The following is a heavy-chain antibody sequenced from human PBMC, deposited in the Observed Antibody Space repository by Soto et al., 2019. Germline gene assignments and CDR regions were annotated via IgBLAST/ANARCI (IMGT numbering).Heavy chain of an antibody. J-gene: IGHJ5*02. D-gene: IGHD1-26*01. CDR2: INAGNGNT. V-gene: IGHV1-3*01. Sequence: QDKLVQSGAEVKKPGASVKVSCKASGYTFTSYAMHWVRQAPGQRLERMGWINAGNGNTKYSQKFQGRVTITRDTSASTGYMDRSSLRCEDTAVYYCARARTWREGQINWFDRWGQGTLVTVSS. CDR1: GYTFTSYA. CDR3: ARARTWREGQINWFDR.